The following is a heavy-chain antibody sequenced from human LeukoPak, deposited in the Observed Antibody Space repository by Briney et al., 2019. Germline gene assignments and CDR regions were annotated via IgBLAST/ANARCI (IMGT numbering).Heavy chain of an antibody. CDR2: FDPGERKL. J-gene: IGHJ4*02. CDR3: ATGDEWQLIDY. V-gene: IGHV1-24*01. Sequence: ASVKVSCEVSGYSLSELSMHWVRQAPGKGLEYMGGFDPGERKLIYAEKLQGRVTMTEDKSTDTAYMEPSSLRSEDTAVYYCATGDEWQLIDYWGQGTLVTVSS. CDR1: GYSLSELS. D-gene: IGHD3-3*01.